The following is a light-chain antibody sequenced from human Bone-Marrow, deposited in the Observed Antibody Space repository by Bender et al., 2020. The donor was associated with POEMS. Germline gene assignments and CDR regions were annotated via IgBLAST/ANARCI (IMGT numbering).Light chain of an antibody. CDR2: RNN. J-gene: IGLJ2*01. CDR3: AAWDDRLYVI. V-gene: IGLV1-47*01. Sequence: QSVLTQPPSASGTPGQRVTISCSGSSSNIGTNPVNWYQQLPGTAPKRLIYRNNQRPSGVPDRFSGSKSGTSASLAISGLRSEDEADYYCAAWDDRLYVIFGGGTKLTVL. CDR1: SSNIGTNP.